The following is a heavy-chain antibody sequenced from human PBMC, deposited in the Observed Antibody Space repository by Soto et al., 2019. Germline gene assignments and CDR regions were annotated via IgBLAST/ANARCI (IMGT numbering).Heavy chain of an antibody. J-gene: IGHJ4*02. Sequence: PSETLSLTCTVSGGSISSYYWSWIRQPPGKGLEWIGYIYYSGSTNYNPSLKSRVTISVDTSKNQFSLKLSSVTAADTAVYYCARDSPVDCSGGSCYSSAFDYWGQGTLVTVSS. CDR3: ARDSPVDCSGGSCYSSAFDY. CDR2: IYYSGST. CDR1: GGSISSYY. V-gene: IGHV4-59*01. D-gene: IGHD2-15*01.